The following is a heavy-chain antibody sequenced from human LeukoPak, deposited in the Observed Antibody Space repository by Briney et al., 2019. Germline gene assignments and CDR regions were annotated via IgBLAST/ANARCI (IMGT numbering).Heavy chain of an antibody. V-gene: IGHV4-34*01. CDR2: INHSGST. J-gene: IGHJ6*02. Sequence: SETLSLTCAVYGGSFSGDYWSWIRLPPGKGLNCIGEINHSGSTNYNPCLKSRVTISVDTSKHQFSLKLSSVTAADTAVYYCARGKTPPGTKTYYYYGMDVWGQGTRSPSP. CDR3: ARGKTPPGTKTYYYYGMDV. CDR1: GGSFSGDY. D-gene: IGHD2-2*01.